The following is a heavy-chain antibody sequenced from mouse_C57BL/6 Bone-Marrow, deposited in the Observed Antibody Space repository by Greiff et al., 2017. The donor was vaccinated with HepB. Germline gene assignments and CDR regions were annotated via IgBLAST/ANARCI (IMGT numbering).Heavy chain of an antibody. Sequence: EVKLQESGAELVKPGASVKLSCTASGFNIKDYYMHWVKQRTEQGLEWIGRIDPEDGETKYAPKFQGKATITADTSSNTAYLQLSSLTSEDTAVYYCASPLYGNYVYYAMDYWGQGTSVTVSS. CDR1: GFNIKDYY. D-gene: IGHD2-1*01. J-gene: IGHJ4*01. CDR2: IDPEDGET. V-gene: IGHV14-2*01. CDR3: ASPLYGNYVYYAMDY.